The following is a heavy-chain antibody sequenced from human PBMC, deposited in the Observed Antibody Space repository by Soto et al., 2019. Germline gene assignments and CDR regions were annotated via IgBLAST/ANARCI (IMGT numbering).Heavy chain of an antibody. Sequence: SETLSLTCTVSGGSISSSSYYWGWIRQPPGKGLEWIGSIYYSGSTYYNPSLKSRVTISVDTSKNQFSLKLSSVTAADTAVYYCASHPVYGAYFDYWGQGTLVTVSS. CDR2: IYYSGST. CDR3: ASHPVYGAYFDY. J-gene: IGHJ4*02. D-gene: IGHD4-17*01. V-gene: IGHV4-39*01. CDR1: GGSISSSSYY.